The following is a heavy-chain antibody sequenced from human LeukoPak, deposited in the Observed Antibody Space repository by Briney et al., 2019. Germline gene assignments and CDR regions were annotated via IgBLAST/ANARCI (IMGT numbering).Heavy chain of an antibody. J-gene: IGHJ4*02. CDR1: GFTISSNG. CDR2: ISYDGSNK. V-gene: IGHV3-30*18. D-gene: IGHD6-13*01. CDR3: AKDPAMYRSSWYYFDY. Sequence: GGTLRLSCAASGFTISSNGMHRVRQAPGKGLKGVAVISYDGSNKYYADSVKGRFTISRDNSKNTLYLQMNSLRAEDTAVYYCAKDPAMYRSSWYYFDYWGQGTLVTVSS.